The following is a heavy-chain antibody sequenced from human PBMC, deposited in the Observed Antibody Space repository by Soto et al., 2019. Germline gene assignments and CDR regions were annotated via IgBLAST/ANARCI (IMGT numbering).Heavy chain of an antibody. CDR2: IYHSGST. Sequence: LETLSLTCAVSGGSISSSNWWSWVRQPPGKGLEWIGEIYHSGSTNYNPSLKSRVTISVDKSKNQFSLKLSSVTAADTAVYYCARIGAGYYYYGMDVWGQGTTVTVSS. V-gene: IGHV4-4*02. J-gene: IGHJ6*02. CDR3: ARIGAGYYYYGMDV. D-gene: IGHD3-16*01. CDR1: GGSISSSNW.